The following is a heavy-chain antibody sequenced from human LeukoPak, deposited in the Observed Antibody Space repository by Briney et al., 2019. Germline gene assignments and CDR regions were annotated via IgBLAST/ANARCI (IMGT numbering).Heavy chain of an antibody. CDR3: AREGYNAY. Sequence: SETLSLTCSVSGGSISSYYWSWVRQPAGKGLEYIGRIYPSGSTNYNPSLKSRVTMSVETSKNQFSLRLTSVTAADTAVYYCAREGYNAYWGQGTLVTASS. CDR1: GGSISSYY. D-gene: IGHD3-10*01. CDR2: IYPSGST. V-gene: IGHV4-4*07. J-gene: IGHJ4*02.